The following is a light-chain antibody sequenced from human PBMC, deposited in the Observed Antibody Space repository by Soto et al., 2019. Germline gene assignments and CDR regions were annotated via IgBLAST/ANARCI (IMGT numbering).Light chain of an antibody. J-gene: IGKJ2*01. CDR1: QSVSINS. V-gene: IGKV3-20*01. CDR2: GAS. Sequence: EVVLTQSPDTLPLSPGERATLSCRASQSVSINSLVWYQQKPGQAPRLLIYGASNRATGIPDRFSASVSGTDFTLTISRLEPEDFAMYYCQQYSSSWYTFGQGTKVEVK. CDR3: QQYSSSWYT.